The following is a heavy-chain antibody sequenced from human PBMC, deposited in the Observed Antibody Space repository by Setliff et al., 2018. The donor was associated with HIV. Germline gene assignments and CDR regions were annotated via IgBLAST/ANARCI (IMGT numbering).Heavy chain of an antibody. V-gene: IGHV1-18*01. J-gene: IGHJ3*02. CDR1: GYTFTSHG. Sequence: ASVKVSCKASGYTFTSHGISWVRQAPGQGLEWMGWISAYNGNTHYAQKFQGRVTITTDESTNTAYMELSSLRSEDTAVYYCARIPTGGAFDIWGQGTVVTVSS. CDR2: ISAYNGNT. CDR3: ARIPTGGAFDI. D-gene: IGHD7-27*01.